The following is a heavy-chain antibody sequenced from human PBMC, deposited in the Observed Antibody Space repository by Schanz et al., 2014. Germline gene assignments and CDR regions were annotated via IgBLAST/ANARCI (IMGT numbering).Heavy chain of an antibody. D-gene: IGHD2-2*01. CDR2: INGYNGHT. CDR3: ARDRRRYCSTASCLHDNWFDP. CDR1: GYAFSDYG. J-gene: IGHJ5*02. Sequence: QVQLEQSGAEVKKPGASVKVSCKTSGYAFSDYGITWVRQAPGQGLEWMGWINGYNGHTLYAQKFQGRVTMTTDTSTGTAYMELRSLRSDDTAVYYCARDRRRYCSTASCLHDNWFDPWGQGTLVIVSS. V-gene: IGHV1-18*01.